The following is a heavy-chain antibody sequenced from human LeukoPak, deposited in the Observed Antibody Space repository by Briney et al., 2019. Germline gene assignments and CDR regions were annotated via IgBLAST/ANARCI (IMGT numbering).Heavy chain of an antibody. V-gene: IGHV3-30*18. Sequence: GRSLRLSCAASGFTFSSYGMHWVRQAPGKGLEWVAIISYDGTNKYYADSVKGRFTISRDNPKNTLYLQMDSLRAEDTAEYYCAKDMGEDGSYFLDYWGQGTLVTVSS. D-gene: IGHD1-26*01. J-gene: IGHJ4*02. CDR2: ISYDGTNK. CDR1: GFTFSSYG. CDR3: AKDMGEDGSYFLDY.